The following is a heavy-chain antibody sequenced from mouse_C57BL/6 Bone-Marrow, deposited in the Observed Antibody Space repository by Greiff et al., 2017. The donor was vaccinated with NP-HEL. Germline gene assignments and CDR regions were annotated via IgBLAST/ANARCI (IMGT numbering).Heavy chain of an antibody. Sequence: VQLQQPGAELVRPGSSVKLSCKASGYTFTSYWMHWVKQRPIQGLEWIGNIDPSDSETHYNQKFKDKATLTVDKSSSTAYMQLSSLTSEDSAVYYCARDYYGSIHWYFDVWGTGTTVTVSS. V-gene: IGHV1-52*01. CDR2: IDPSDSET. CDR3: ARDYYGSIHWYFDV. J-gene: IGHJ1*03. D-gene: IGHD1-1*01. CDR1: GYTFTSYW.